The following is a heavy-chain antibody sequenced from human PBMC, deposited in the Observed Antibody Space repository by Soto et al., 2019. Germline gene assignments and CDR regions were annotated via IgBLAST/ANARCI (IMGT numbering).Heavy chain of an antibody. CDR1: GGSISSGGYY. CDR3: ARVFGFGGMDV. D-gene: IGHD3-10*01. V-gene: IGHV4-31*03. Sequence: QVQLQESGPGLVKPSQTLSLTCTVSGGSISSGGYYWSWIRQHPGKGLEWIGYIYYGGSTYYNPSRKSRVTISADTSKNQCSLKLSSVTAADTAVYYCARVFGFGGMDVWGQGTTVTVSS. CDR2: IYYGGST. J-gene: IGHJ6*02.